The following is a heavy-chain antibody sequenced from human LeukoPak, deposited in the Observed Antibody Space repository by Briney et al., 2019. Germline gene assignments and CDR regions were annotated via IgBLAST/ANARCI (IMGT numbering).Heavy chain of an antibody. CDR1: GYTFTSYG. V-gene: IGHV1-18*01. Sequence: GAAVKVSCKASGYTFTSYGISWVRQAPGQGLEWMGWISAYNGNTNYAQKLQGRVTMTTDTSTSTAYMELRSLRSDDTAVYYCARVGLIYYDSSGYLDCWGQGTMVTVSS. J-gene: IGHJ3*01. CDR2: ISAYNGNT. CDR3: ARVGLIYYDSSGYLDC. D-gene: IGHD3-22*01.